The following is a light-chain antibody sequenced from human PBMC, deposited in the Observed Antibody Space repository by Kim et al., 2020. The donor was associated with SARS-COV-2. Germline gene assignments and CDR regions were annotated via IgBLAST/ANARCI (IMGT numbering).Light chain of an antibody. Sequence: YELTQPLSVSVALGQTARITCGGNNIGQKNVHWYQQKPGQAPVLVISRDTNRPSGIPERFSGSNSGNMATLSISGAQAGDEADYFCQVPGVFGGGTQLTVL. CDR2: RDT. J-gene: IGLJ3*02. CDR3: QVPGV. CDR1: NIGQKN. V-gene: IGLV3-9*01.